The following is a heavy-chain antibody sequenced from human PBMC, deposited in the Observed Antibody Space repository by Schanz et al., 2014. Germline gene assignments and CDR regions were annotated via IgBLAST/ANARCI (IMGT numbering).Heavy chain of an antibody. D-gene: IGHD6-19*01. CDR3: ARTTISVAGTWDY. J-gene: IGHJ4*02. CDR1: GFTFTTFA. Sequence: EVQVVESGGGLVQPGGSLRLSCEASGFTFTTFAMTWVRQAPGKGLEWVSGISDRGDGTNYGDSVRGRFTISRDNAKNSLYLQMNSLRAEDTALYYCARTTISVAGTWDYWGQGTLVTVSS. CDR2: ISDRGDGT. V-gene: IGHV3-23*04.